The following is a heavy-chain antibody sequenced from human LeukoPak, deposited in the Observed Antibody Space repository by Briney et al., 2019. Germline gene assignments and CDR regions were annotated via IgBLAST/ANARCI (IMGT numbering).Heavy chain of an antibody. CDR2: IYHSGNT. Sequence: PSGTLSLTCAVSGVSISSSNWWSWVRQPPGKGLEWIGEIYHSGNTNYNPSVTSRVTISVDKSKNQFSLKLSSVTAADTAVYYCARNLPHYYGSGSYFDCWGQGTLVTVSS. J-gene: IGHJ4*02. CDR3: ARNLPHYYGSGSYFDC. V-gene: IGHV4-4*02. CDR1: GVSISSSNW. D-gene: IGHD3-10*01.